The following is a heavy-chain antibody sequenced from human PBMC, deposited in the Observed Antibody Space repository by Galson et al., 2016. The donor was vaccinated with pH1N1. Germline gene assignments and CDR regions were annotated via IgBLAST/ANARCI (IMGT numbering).Heavy chain of an antibody. CDR3: AKASDLSAYDLDYFDC. CDR2: FNPNRGDS. Sequence: SVKVSCKASGYTFTSFYIHWVRQAPGQGLEWMGRFNPNRGDSSFAQKFQGRVAMTSDTSISTAYMELSSLRSDDTAFYYCAKASDLSAYDLDYFDCWGQGTLVTVSS. D-gene: IGHD5-12*01. J-gene: IGHJ4*02. V-gene: IGHV1-2*06. CDR1: GYTFTSFY.